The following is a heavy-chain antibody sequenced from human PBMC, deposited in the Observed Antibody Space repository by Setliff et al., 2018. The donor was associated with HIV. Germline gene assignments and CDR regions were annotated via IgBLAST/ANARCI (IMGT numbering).Heavy chain of an antibody. V-gene: IGHV3-64D*09. Sequence: GGSLRLSCAASGFTFSSYAMSWVRQAPGKGLEYVSSISSNGGSTYYADSVKGRFTISRDNSKNTLYLQMSSLRAEDTAVYYCVKGGRYSADPLDYWGQGTLVTVSS. CDR1: GFTFSSYA. CDR2: ISSNGGST. D-gene: IGHD1-26*01. J-gene: IGHJ4*02. CDR3: VKGGRYSADPLDY.